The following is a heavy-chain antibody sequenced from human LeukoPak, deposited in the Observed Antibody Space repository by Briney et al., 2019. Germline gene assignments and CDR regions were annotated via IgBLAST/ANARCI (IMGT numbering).Heavy chain of an antibody. V-gene: IGHV1-8*01. Sequence: ASVKVSCKASGYTFTSYDIHWVRQATGQGLEWMGWMNPNSGNTGYAQKFQGRVTMTRNTSISTAYMELSSLRSEATAVYYCARVSITRHYYYYYMDVWGKGTTVTVSS. CDR1: GYTFTSYD. D-gene: IGHD2-2*01. J-gene: IGHJ6*03. CDR3: ARVSITRHYYYYYMDV. CDR2: MNPNSGNT.